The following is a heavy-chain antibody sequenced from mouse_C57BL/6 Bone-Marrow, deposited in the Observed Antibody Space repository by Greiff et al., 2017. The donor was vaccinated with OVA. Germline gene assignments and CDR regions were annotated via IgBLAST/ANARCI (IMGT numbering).Heavy chain of an antibody. CDR3: ARSYYYGSSYCYWYFDV. V-gene: IGHV1-69*01. CDR2: IDPSDSYT. Sequence: QVQLQQPGAELVMPGASVKLSCKASGYTFTSYWMHWVKQRPGQGLEWIGEIDPSDSYTNYNQKFKGKSTLTVDKSSSTAYMQLSSLTSEDSAVYYCARSYYYGSSYCYWYFDVWGTGTTVTVSS. D-gene: IGHD1-1*01. CDR1: GYTFTSYW. J-gene: IGHJ1*03.